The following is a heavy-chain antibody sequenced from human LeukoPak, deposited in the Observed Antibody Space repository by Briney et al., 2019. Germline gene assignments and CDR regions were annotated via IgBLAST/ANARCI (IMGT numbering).Heavy chain of an antibody. V-gene: IGHV1-2*02. Sequence: ASVKVSCKASGYTFTGYYMHWVRQAPGQGLEWMGWINPNSGGTNYAQEFQGRVTMTRDTSISTAYMELSRLRSDDTAVYYCARDLVYGGNSVDYWGQGTLVTVSS. J-gene: IGHJ4*02. CDR3: ARDLVYGGNSVDY. CDR2: INPNSGGT. CDR1: GYTFTGYY. D-gene: IGHD4-23*01.